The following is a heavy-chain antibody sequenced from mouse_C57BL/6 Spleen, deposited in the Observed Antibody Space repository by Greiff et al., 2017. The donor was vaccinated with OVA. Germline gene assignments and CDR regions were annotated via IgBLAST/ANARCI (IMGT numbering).Heavy chain of an antibody. J-gene: IGHJ2*01. CDR1: GFTFSSYA. D-gene: IGHD1-1*01. CDR3: ARERFITTVVALYYFDY. Sequence: EVQLVESGGGLVKPGGSLKLSCAASGFTFSSYAMSWVRQTPEKRLEWVATISDGGSYTYYPDNVKGRFTISRDNAKNNLYLQMSHLKSEDTTMYYCARERFITTVVALYYFDYGGQGTTLTVSS. CDR2: ISDGGSYT. V-gene: IGHV5-4*01.